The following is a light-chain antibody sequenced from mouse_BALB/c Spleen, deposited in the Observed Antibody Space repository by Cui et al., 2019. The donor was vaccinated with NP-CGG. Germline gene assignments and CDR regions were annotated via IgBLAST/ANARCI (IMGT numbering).Light chain of an antibody. CDR3: ALWYSNHWV. CDR1: TGTVTTSNY. V-gene: IGLV1*01. J-gene: IGLJ1*01. Sequence: AFLIQESAPTTSPGETVTLTCRSSTGTVTTSNYANWVREKPDHLFTGLIGGTNNRAPGVPARFSGSLIGDKAALTITGAQTEDEAIYFCALWYSNHWVFGGGTKLTVL. CDR2: GTN.